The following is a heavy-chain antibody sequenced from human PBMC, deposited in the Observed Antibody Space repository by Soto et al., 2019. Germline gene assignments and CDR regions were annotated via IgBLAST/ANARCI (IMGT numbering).Heavy chain of an antibody. CDR1: GSSISSGYY. CDR3: ARVLNSKLDY. J-gene: IGHJ4*02. V-gene: IGHV4-38-2*01. Sequence: PSETLSLTCAVSGSSISSGYYWGWIRQPPGKGLEWIGSTYHSGSTYYNPSLKSRVTISLDTSKNQFSLKLSSVTAADTAVYYCARVLNSKLDYWGQGTMVTVYS. D-gene: IGHD1-20*01. CDR2: TYHSGST.